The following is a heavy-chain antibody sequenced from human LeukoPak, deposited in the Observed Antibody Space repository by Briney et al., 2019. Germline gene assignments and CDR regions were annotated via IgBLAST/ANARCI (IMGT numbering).Heavy chain of an antibody. Sequence: ASVKVSCKVSGYTLTELSMHWVRQAPGKGLEWMGGFDPEDGETIYAQKFQGRVTMTEDTSTDTAYMELSSLRSEDTAVYYCATAAITMVRGVTLGYYYGMDVWGQGTTVTVSS. V-gene: IGHV1-24*01. CDR3: ATAAITMVRGVTLGYYYGMDV. D-gene: IGHD3-10*01. CDR1: GYTLTELS. CDR2: FDPEDGET. J-gene: IGHJ6*02.